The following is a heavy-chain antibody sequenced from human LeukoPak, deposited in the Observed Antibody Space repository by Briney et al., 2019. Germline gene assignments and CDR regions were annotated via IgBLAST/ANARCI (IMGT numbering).Heavy chain of an antibody. Sequence: GGSLRLSCAASGFTFSSYSMNWVRQAPGKGLEWVSSISSSSSYIYYADSVKGRFTISRDNAKNSLYLQMNSLRAEDTAVYYCARDNRESQLLWFGEERRDAFDIWGQGTMVTVSS. J-gene: IGHJ3*02. CDR2: ISSSSSYI. D-gene: IGHD3-10*01. V-gene: IGHV3-21*01. CDR3: ARDNRESQLLWFGEERRDAFDI. CDR1: GFTFSSYS.